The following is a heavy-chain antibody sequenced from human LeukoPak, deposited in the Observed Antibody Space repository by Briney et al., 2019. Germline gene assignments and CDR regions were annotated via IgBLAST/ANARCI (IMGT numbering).Heavy chain of an antibody. CDR3: ARDGHYYDSSGSTEYFQH. D-gene: IGHD3-22*01. CDR1: GGSISSSGYY. CDR2: IYTSGST. J-gene: IGHJ1*01. Sequence: PSETLSLTCTVSGGSISSSGYYWGWIRQPPGKGLEWIGRIYTSGSTNYNPSLKSRVTMSVDTSKNQFSLKLSSVTAADTAVYYCARDGHYYDSSGSTEYFQHWGQGTLVTVSS. V-gene: IGHV4-39*07.